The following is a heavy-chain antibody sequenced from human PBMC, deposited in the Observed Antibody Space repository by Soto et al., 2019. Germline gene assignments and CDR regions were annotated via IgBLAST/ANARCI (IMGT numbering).Heavy chain of an antibody. D-gene: IGHD6-6*01. V-gene: IGHV3-21*01. Sequence: EVQLVESGGGLVKPGGSLRLSCAASGFTFSSYSMNWVRQAPGKGLEWVSSISSSSSYIYYADSVKGRFTISRDNAKNSLYLQMNSLRAEDTAVYYCASVGGQLVPGFVYWGQGNGVTVPS. CDR2: ISSSSSYI. CDR1: GFTFSSYS. J-gene: IGHJ4*02. CDR3: ASVGGQLVPGFVY.